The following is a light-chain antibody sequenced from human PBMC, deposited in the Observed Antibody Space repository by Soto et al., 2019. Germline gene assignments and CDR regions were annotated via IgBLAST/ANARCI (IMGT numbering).Light chain of an antibody. CDR1: QSVNSN. CDR3: QQYGTSRT. Sequence: EIVMTQSPATLSVSPGERATLSCRASQSVNSNLAWYQQKPGQAPRLLIYGASTRTAGIPDRFTGSGSGTDFTLTIRRLEPEDFAVYYCQQYGTSRTFGQGTKVDIK. V-gene: IGKV3-20*01. CDR2: GAS. J-gene: IGKJ1*01.